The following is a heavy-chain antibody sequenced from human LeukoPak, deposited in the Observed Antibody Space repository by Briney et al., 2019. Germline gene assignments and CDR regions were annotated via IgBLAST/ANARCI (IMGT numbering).Heavy chain of an antibody. D-gene: IGHD2-15*01. J-gene: IGHJ3*01. V-gene: IGHV3-7*01. Sequence: GGSVRLSCAVSGFRFSNYWMSWVRLAPGKGLEWVANLNQDGSEKYYVDSVKGRFTISRDNAKNSLYLQMNSLRAEDTALYYCARDSGSCRGCAFDVWGQGTMVTVSS. CDR3: ARDSGSCRGCAFDV. CDR1: GFRFSNYW. CDR2: LNQDGSEK.